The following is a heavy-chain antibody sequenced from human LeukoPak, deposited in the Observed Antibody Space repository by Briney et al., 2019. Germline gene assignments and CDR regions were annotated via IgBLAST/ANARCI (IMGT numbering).Heavy chain of an antibody. J-gene: IGHJ3*02. Sequence: SETLSLTCTVSGGSITSYYWSWIRQPPGKGLEWIGYIYNTGSTYTYYNPSPKSRVTISVDTSKNQFSLKLSSVTAADTAVYYCARGRLVQDAFDIWGQGTMVTVSS. CDR2: IYNTGSTYT. D-gene: IGHD3-9*01. CDR3: ARGRLVQDAFDI. CDR1: GGSITSYY. V-gene: IGHV4-59*08.